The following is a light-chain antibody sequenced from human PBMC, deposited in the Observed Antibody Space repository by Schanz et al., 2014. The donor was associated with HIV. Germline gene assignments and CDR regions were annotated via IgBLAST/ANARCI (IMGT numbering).Light chain of an antibody. CDR1: SGDVGRYDY. Sequence: QSVLTQPPSASGSPGQSVTISCTGTSGDVGRYDYVSWYQQHPGQAPKLLIYDVTYRPSGVSNRFSGSKSGNTASLTISGLQAEDEADYYCSSYTSSSSVVFGGGTKLTVL. CDR3: SSYTSSSSVV. J-gene: IGLJ2*01. CDR2: DVT. V-gene: IGLV2-14*03.